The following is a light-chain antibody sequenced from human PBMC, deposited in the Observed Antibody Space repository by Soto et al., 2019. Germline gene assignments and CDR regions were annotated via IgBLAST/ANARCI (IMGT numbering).Light chain of an antibody. CDR1: QSVSSSY. CDR3: QQYGSSPIT. CDR2: GAS. J-gene: IGKJ5*01. Sequence: EIVITHSPDSLDLSPCERSTLSSRSSQSVSSSYLAWYQQKPGQAPRLLIHGASSRATGIPDRISGSGSGTDFTLTISRLEPEDFAVYYCQQYGSSPITFGQGTRLEI. V-gene: IGKV3-20*01.